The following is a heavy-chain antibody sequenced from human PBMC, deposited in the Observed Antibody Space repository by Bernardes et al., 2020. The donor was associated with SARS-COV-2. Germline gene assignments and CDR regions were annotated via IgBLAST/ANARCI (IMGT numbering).Heavy chain of an antibody. V-gene: IGHV3-48*01. Sequence: GGSLRLSCAASGFTFSRYTMNWVRQAPGKGLEWVSYISSSSSSIHYADSVKGRFTISRDNAKNSLYLQMNSLRAEDTAVYYCARARIVVVTAILGPQPVPPDYWGQGTLVTVSS. CDR3: ARARIVVVTAILGPQPVPPDY. J-gene: IGHJ4*02. CDR1: GFTFSRYT. CDR2: ISSSSSSI. D-gene: IGHD2-21*02.